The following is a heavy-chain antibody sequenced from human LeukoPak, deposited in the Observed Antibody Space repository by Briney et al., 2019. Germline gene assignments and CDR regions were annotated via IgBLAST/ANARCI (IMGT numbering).Heavy chain of an antibody. CDR2: ISAYNGNT. V-gene: IGHV1-18*01. Sequence: ASVKVSCKASGYTFTSYGLSWVRPAPGQGLEWMGWISAYNGNTNYAQKLQGRVTMTTDTSTSTAYMELRSLRSDDTAVYYCARERVVTAIYWYFDLWGRGTLVTVSS. CDR1: GYTFTSYG. D-gene: IGHD2-21*02. CDR3: ARERVVTAIYWYFDL. J-gene: IGHJ2*01.